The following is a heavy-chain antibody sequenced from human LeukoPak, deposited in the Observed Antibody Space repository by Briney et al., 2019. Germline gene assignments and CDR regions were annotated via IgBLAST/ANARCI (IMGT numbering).Heavy chain of an antibody. V-gene: IGHV3-23*01. Sequence: GGSLRLSCAASGFSFSSFAMSWGRQGPARGLEWVSSIRSNGETFYADSVKGRFTLSSDRSRNMVHLQLNNLRGEDTAIYYCAKASWVSNPDAVRWGQGTLVTVSS. CDR3: AKASWVSNPDAVR. D-gene: IGHD6-13*01. J-gene: IGHJ4*02. CDR1: GFSFSSFA. CDR2: IRSNGET.